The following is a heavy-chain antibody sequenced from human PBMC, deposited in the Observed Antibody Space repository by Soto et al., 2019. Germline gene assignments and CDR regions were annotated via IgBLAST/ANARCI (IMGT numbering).Heavy chain of an antibody. V-gene: IGHV3-53*01. CDR3: ARENYYYGLDV. Sequence: EVQQVESGGGLIQPGGSLRLSCAASGFSVSVNFMTWVRQAPEKGLQWVSDINGAGNTNYADSVKGRFTISRDTSQNMIYLQMNRLRAEDTAMYYCARENYYYGLDVWGQGTTVTVSS. CDR1: GFSVSVNF. CDR2: INGAGNT. J-gene: IGHJ6*02.